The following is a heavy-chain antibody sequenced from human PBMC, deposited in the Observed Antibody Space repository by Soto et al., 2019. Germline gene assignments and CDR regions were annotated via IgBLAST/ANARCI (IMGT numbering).Heavy chain of an antibody. Sequence: GGSLRLSCAACGFTFSSYAMSWVRQAPGKGLEWVSAISGSGGSTYYADSVKGRFTISRDNSKNTLYLQMNSLRAEDTAVYYCAKAFSSGWDFDYWGQGTLVTVSS. D-gene: IGHD6-19*01. V-gene: IGHV3-23*01. CDR2: ISGSGGST. J-gene: IGHJ4*02. CDR3: AKAFSSGWDFDY. CDR1: GFTFSSYA.